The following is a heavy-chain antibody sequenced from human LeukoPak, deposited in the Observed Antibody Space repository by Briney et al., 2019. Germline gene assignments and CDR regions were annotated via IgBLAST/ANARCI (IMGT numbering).Heavy chain of an antibody. CDR2: IWYDGSNK. CDR3: ARDNTAKSVAFDI. Sequence: PGGSLRLSCAASGFTFSSYGMHWVRQAPGKGLEWVAVIWYDGSNKYYADSVKGRFTISRDNSKNTLYLQMNSLRAEDTAVYYCARDNTAKSVAFDIWGQGTMVTVSS. V-gene: IGHV3-33*01. CDR1: GFTFSSYG. D-gene: IGHD2-2*02. J-gene: IGHJ3*02.